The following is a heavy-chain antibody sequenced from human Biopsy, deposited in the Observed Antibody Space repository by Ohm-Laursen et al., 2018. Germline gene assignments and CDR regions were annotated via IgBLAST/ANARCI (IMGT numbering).Heavy chain of an antibody. V-gene: IGHV4-4*07. Sequence: GTLSLTCAVSGVSIRGYYWNWVRRPAGRGLEWIGRVYVGGSNNYNPSLRSRVSLSVDTSKNQFSLMLSGVTAADTAVYYCVSIFHTNNERRPFDMWGQGTMVAVSA. D-gene: IGHD2-21*01. CDR2: VYVGGSN. CDR3: VSIFHTNNERRPFDM. CDR1: GVSIRGYY. J-gene: IGHJ3*02.